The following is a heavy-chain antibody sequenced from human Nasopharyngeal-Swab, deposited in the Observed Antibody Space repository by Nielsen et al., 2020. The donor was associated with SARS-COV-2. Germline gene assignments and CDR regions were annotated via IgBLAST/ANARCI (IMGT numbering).Heavy chain of an antibody. CDR3: ARKSNSGSYLGVFDT. Sequence: SETLSLTCVVSGSSISSSYWWGWIRQPPGKGLEWIGYINYSGSIFYNPSLKSRVTMPVDTSKNQFSLKLSSVTAVDTAVYYCARKSNSGSYLGVFDTWGQGTMVIVSS. J-gene: IGHJ3*02. CDR2: INYSGSI. V-gene: IGHV4-28*05. CDR1: GSSISSSYW. D-gene: IGHD1-26*01.